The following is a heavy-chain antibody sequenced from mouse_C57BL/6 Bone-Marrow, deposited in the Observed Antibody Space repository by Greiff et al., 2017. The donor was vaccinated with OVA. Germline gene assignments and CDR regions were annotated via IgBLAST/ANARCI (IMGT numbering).Heavy chain of an antibody. CDR3: ARDYYYGSSYRWYFDV. V-gene: IGHV1-26*01. Sequence: EVKLQQSGPELVKPGASVKISCKASGYTFTDYYMNWVKQSHGKSLEWIGDINPNNGGTSYNQKFKGKATLTVDKSSSTAYMELRSLTSEDSAVYYCARDYYYGSSYRWYFDVWGTGTTVTVSS. D-gene: IGHD1-1*01. CDR1: GYTFTDYY. J-gene: IGHJ1*03. CDR2: INPNNGGT.